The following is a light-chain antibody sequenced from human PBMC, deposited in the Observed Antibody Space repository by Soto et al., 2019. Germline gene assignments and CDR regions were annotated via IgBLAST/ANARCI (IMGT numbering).Light chain of an antibody. V-gene: IGLV2-14*03. CDR1: SSDIGGYDY. CDR2: DVS. J-gene: IGLJ2*01. Sequence: QSALTQPASVSGSPGQSITISCTGTSSDIGGYDYVSWYQQHPGKAPQLVIYDVSNRPPGVSNRFSGSKSGNTASMTISGIQAEDEADYYCSSYSSSSTSVIFGGGTKLTVL. CDR3: SSYSSSSTSVI.